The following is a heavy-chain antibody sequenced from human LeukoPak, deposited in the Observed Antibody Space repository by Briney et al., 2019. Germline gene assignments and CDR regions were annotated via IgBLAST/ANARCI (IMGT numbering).Heavy chain of an antibody. Sequence: ASVKVSCKASGYTFITYYIHWVRQAPGQGLEWMGSIYCSDDSTIYAQKFQGRVTITSDTSTSTVYMDLSSLRSEDTAIYYCARNWELNYWGQGTLVTVSS. J-gene: IGHJ4*02. CDR1: GYTFITYY. CDR2: IYCSDDST. V-gene: IGHV1-46*01. CDR3: ARNWELNY. D-gene: IGHD1-26*01.